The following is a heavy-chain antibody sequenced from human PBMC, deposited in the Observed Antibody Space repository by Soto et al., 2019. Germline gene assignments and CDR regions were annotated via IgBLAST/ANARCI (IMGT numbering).Heavy chain of an antibody. J-gene: IGHJ3*02. V-gene: IGHV1-8*01. CDR1: GYTFTSYD. CDR3: ARGLSLITMIVDDAFDI. D-gene: IGHD3-22*01. Sequence: ASVKVSCKASGYTFTSYDINLVRQATGQGLEWMGWMNPNSGNTGYAQKFQGRVTMTRNTSISTAYMELSSLRSEDTAVYYCARGLSLITMIVDDAFDIWGQGTMVTVSS. CDR2: MNPNSGNT.